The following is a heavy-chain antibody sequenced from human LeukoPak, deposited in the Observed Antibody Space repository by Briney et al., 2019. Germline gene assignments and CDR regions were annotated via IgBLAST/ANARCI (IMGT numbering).Heavy chain of an antibody. V-gene: IGHV1-8*01. J-gene: IGHJ6*02. CDR2: MNPDSGNT. CDR1: GYTFTSYN. D-gene: IGHD3-9*01. CDR3: ARAANRYFDWLPQTYYYYGMDV. Sequence: GASVKVSCKASGYTFTSYNINWVRQATGQGLEWMGWMNPDSGNTGYAQKFQGRVTMTRNTSISTAYMELSSLRSEDTAVYYCARAANRYFDWLPQTYYYYGMDVWGQGTTVTVSS.